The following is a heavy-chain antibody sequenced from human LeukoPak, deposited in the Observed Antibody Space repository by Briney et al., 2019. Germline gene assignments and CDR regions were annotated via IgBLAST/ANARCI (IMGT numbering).Heavy chain of an antibody. Sequence: GGSLRLSCAASGFTFSSYEMHWVRQAPGKGLEWVSHISSSGSNTHYTDSVKGRFTISRDNARNSLYMQMNSLRAEDTAVYYCANGYMYGGDFWGQGTLVTVSS. J-gene: IGHJ4*02. CDR3: ANGYMYGGDF. V-gene: IGHV3-48*03. CDR2: ISSSGSNT. CDR1: GFTFSSYE. D-gene: IGHD5-18*01.